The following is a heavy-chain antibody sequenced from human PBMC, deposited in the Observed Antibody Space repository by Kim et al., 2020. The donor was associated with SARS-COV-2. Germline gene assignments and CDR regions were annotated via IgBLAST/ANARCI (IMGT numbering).Heavy chain of an antibody. CDR3: ARDREPVTMIVVVIHYFDY. D-gene: IGHD3-22*01. CDR1: GFTFSSYA. J-gene: IGHJ4*02. CDR2: ISGSGGST. V-gene: IGHV3-23*01. Sequence: GGSLRLSCAASGFTFSSYAMSWVRQAPGKGLEWVSAISGSGGSTYYADSVKGRFTISRDNSKNTLYLQMNSLRAEDTAVYYCARDREPVTMIVVVIHYFDYWGQGTLVTVSS.